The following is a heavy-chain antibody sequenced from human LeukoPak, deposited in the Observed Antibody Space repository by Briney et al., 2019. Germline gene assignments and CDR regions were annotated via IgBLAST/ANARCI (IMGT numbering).Heavy chain of an antibody. CDR3: ARGVEPLAANTLAY. D-gene: IGHD1-14*01. Sequence: GGSLRLSCAASGFTVITNDMTWVRQAPGKGLEWVSVPYSDGNTKYADSVQGRFTISRDNSNNTLYLEMNSLSPDDTAVYYCARGVEPLAANTLAYWGQGTLVTVSS. J-gene: IGHJ4*02. CDR2: PYSDGNT. CDR1: GFTVITND. V-gene: IGHV3-53*01.